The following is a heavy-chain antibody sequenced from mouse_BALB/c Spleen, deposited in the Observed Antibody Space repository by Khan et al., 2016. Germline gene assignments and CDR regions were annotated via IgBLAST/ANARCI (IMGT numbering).Heavy chain of an antibody. J-gene: IGHJ2*01. CDR2: SYTYNGGS. Sequence: VQLQQSGPELVKPGASVKISCKASGYTFIDYNMHWVKQSHGKSLEWIGYSYTYNGGSSYNQKFKTKATLTVDNSSSTAYMELRSLTSEDSAVYYCARGRFLLLDYWGQGTTLTVSS. D-gene: IGHD1-1*01. CDR1: GYTFIDYN. V-gene: IGHV1S29*02. CDR3: ARGRFLLLDY.